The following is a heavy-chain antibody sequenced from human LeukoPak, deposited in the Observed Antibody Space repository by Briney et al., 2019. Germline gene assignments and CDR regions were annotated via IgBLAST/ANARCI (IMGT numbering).Heavy chain of an antibody. CDR3: ARNSYLGEYFQH. V-gene: IGHV4-59*08. J-gene: IGHJ1*01. CDR2: IYYSGST. Sequence: SETLSLTCTVSGGSISSYYWSWIRQPPGKGLEWIGYIYYSGSTNYNPSLKSRVTISVDTSKNQFSLKLSYVTAADTAVYYCARNSYLGEYFQHWGQGTLVTVSS. D-gene: IGHD7-27*01. CDR1: GGSISSYY.